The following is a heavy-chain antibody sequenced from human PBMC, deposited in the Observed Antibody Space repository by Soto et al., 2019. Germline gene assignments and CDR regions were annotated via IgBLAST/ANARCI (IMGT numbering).Heavy chain of an antibody. D-gene: IGHD1-26*01. CDR1: GGSISSSSYY. J-gene: IGHJ6*02. CDR2: IYYSGST. Sequence: KTSETLSLTCTVSGGSISSSSYYWGWIRQPPGKGLEWIGSIYYSGSTYYNPSLKSRVTISVDTSKNQFSLKLSSVTAADTAVYYCARLLGAAPPSSMDVWGQGTTVTVSS. V-gene: IGHV4-39*01. CDR3: ARLLGAAPPSSMDV.